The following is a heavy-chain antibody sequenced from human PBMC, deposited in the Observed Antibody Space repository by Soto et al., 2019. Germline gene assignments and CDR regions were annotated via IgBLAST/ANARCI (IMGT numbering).Heavy chain of an antibody. CDR1: GGSISSGGYS. J-gene: IGHJ4*02. CDR3: ARAITIFGVVAFDY. D-gene: IGHD3-3*01. CDR2: IYHGGST. V-gene: IGHV4-30-2*01. Sequence: QLQLQESGSGLVKPSQTLSLTCAVSGGSISSGGYSWSWIRQPPGKGLEWIGYIYHGGSTYYNPSLKSRVTISVDRSKNQFSLKLSSVTAADTAVYYCARAITIFGVVAFDYWGQGTLVTVSS.